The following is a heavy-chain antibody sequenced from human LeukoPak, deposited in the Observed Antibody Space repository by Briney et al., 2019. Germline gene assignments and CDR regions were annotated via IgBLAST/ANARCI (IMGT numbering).Heavy chain of an antibody. V-gene: IGHV4-61*02. Sequence: SETLSLTCTVSGGSISSGSYYWSWIRQPAGKRLEWIGRIYTSGSTNYNPSLKSRVTISVDTSKNQFSLKLSSVTAADTAVYYCARNTITIFGEEHYFDYWGQGTLVTVSS. CDR1: GGSISSGSYY. D-gene: IGHD3-3*01. CDR2: IYTSGST. J-gene: IGHJ4*02. CDR3: ARNTITIFGEEHYFDY.